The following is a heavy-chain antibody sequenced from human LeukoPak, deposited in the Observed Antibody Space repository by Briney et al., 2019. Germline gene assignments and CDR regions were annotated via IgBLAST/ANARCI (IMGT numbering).Heavy chain of an antibody. Sequence: ASVKVSCKVSGYTLTELSMHWVRQAPGKRLEWMGGFDPEGGETIYAQKFQGRVTMTEDTSTDTAYMELSSLRSEDTAVYYCATGGVGDSSGYYPYYFDYWGQGTLVTVSS. J-gene: IGHJ4*02. V-gene: IGHV1-24*01. CDR1: GYTLTELS. D-gene: IGHD3-22*01. CDR2: FDPEGGET. CDR3: ATGGVGDSSGYYPYYFDY.